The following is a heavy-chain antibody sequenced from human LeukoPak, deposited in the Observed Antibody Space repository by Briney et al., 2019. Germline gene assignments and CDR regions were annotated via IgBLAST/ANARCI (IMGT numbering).Heavy chain of an antibody. CDR2: IYSGSTT. J-gene: IGHJ3*02. D-gene: IGHD2-21*02. Sequence: GGSLRLSCAASGFTVSSNYMSWVRQAPGKGLEWVSVIYSGSTTYYADSVKGRFTISRDNSKNTLYLQMNRLRAEDTAVYYCARWDYCGGDCFDAFDIWGQGTMVTVSS. CDR1: GFTVSSNY. V-gene: IGHV3-66*01. CDR3: ARWDYCGGDCFDAFDI.